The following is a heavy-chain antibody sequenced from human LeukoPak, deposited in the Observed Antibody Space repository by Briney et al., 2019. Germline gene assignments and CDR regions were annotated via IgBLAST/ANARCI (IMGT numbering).Heavy chain of an antibody. Sequence: GSLRLSCAASGFAFSTYWMSWVRRAPGEGPEWVANIKQDGSEKYYVDSVKGRFTISIDNAKNPLYLQMNSLRAEDTAVYYCAKVSRPDDYWGQGTLVTVSS. J-gene: IGHJ4*02. CDR1: GFAFSTYW. CDR3: AKVSRPDDY. CDR2: IKQDGSEK. V-gene: IGHV3-7*03. D-gene: IGHD1-14*01.